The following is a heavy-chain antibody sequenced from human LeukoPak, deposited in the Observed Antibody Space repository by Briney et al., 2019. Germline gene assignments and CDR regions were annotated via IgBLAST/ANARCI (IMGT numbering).Heavy chain of an antibody. CDR1: GLTFSDYS. CDR3: AKDAAGPEY. CDR2: ISAGGGST. V-gene: IGHV3-23*01. J-gene: IGHJ4*02. Sequence: GGSLRLSCAASGLTFSDYSMTWVRQAPGKGLFWVSGISAGGGSTYYADSVKGRFTISRDDSRNTLYLQMNSLRAEDTAVYYCAKDAAGPEYWGQGTLVTVSS. D-gene: IGHD6-13*01.